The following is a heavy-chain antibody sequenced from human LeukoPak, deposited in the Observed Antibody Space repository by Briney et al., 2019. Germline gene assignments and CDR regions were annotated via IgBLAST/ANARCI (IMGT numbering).Heavy chain of an antibody. CDR2: INHSGST. J-gene: IGHJ4*02. D-gene: IGHD2-2*01. CDR3: ARLKGSTSCYSH. V-gene: IGHV4-34*01. CDR1: GGSFSGYY. Sequence: SETLSLTCAVYGGSFSGYYWSWIRQPPGKGLEWIGEINHSGSTNYNPSLKSRVTISVDTSKNQFSLKLSSVTAADTAVYYCARLKGSTSCYSHWGQGTLVTVSS.